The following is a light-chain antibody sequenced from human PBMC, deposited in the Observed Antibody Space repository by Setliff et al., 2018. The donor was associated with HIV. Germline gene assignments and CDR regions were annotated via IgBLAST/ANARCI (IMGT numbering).Light chain of an antibody. Sequence: QSVLTQPPSASGSPGQSVTISCTGTSSDAGGYNYVSWYQQHPGKAPKLMIYEVSKRPSGVPDRFSGSKSGNTASLTVSGLQAEDEADYYCSSYAGSNNVFGTGTRSPS. CDR3: SSYAGSNNV. J-gene: IGLJ1*01. CDR2: EVS. CDR1: SSDAGGYNY. V-gene: IGLV2-8*01.